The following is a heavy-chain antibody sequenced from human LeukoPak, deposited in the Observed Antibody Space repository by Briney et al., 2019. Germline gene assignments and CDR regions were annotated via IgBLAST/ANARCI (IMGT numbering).Heavy chain of an antibody. CDR2: IYSGGST. J-gene: IGHJ6*02. Sequence: GGSLRLSCAASGFTFSSYWMHWVRQAPGKGLEWVSVIYSGGSTYYADSVKGRFTISRDNSKNTLYLQMNSLRAEDTAVYYCARGSAVQLWYYYYYGMDVWGQGTTVTVSS. V-gene: IGHV3-53*01. CDR3: ARGSAVQLWYYYYYGMDV. CDR1: GFTFSSYW. D-gene: IGHD5-18*01.